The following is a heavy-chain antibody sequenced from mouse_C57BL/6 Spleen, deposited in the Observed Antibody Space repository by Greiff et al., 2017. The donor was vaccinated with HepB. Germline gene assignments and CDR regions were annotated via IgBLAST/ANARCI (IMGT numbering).Heavy chain of an antibody. Sequence: EVKLVESGGGLVKPGGSLKLSCAASGFTFSSYAMSWVRQTPEKRLEWVATISDGGSYTYYPDNVKGRFTISRDNAKNNLYLQMSHLKSEDTAMYYCARVDYYGSSYWGQGTTLTVSS. V-gene: IGHV5-4*03. D-gene: IGHD1-1*01. J-gene: IGHJ2*01. CDR2: ISDGGSYT. CDR3: ARVDYYGSSY. CDR1: GFTFSSYA.